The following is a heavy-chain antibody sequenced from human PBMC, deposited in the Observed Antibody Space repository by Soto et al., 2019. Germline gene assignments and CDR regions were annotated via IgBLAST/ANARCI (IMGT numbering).Heavy chain of an antibody. V-gene: IGHV1-2*04. J-gene: IGHJ6*02. CDR3: ARDHQPSGYYFGDYYYCYGMDV. CDR1: GYTFTGYY. CDR2: INPNSGGT. D-gene: IGHD3-3*01. Sequence: ASVKVSCKASGYTFTGYYMHWVRQAPGQGLEWMGWINPNSGGTNYAQKFQGWVTMTRDTSISTAYMELSRLRSDDTAVYYCARDHQPSGYYFGDYYYCYGMDVWGQGTTVTVSS.